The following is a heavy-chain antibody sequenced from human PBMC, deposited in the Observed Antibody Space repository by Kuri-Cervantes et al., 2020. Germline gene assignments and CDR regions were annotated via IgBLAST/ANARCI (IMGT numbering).Heavy chain of an antibody. Sequence: ASVKVSCKASGYTFTSYAIHWVRQAPGQRLEWMGWINAGNGNTKYSQKFQGRVAITRDTSASTAYMELSSLRSEDTAVYYCARVLPSRIQLVGGFDYWGQGTLVTVSS. V-gene: IGHV1-3*01. J-gene: IGHJ4*02. CDR2: INAGNGNT. CDR1: GYTFTSYA. D-gene: IGHD5-18*01. CDR3: ARVLPSRIQLVGGFDY.